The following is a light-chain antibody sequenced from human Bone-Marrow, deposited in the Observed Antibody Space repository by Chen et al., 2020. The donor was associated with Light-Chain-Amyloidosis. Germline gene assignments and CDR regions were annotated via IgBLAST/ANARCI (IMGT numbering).Light chain of an antibody. CDR3: QSADSSGTYEVI. Sequence: SSELTQPPSVAGSPGQSARTTCPGDDLPTKYAYWYQQKPGQAPVLVIHRDTERPSGISERFSGSSSGTTATLTISGVQAEDEADYHCQSADSSGTYEVIFGGGTKLTVL. CDR1: DLPTKY. CDR2: RDT. J-gene: IGLJ2*01. V-gene: IGLV3-25*03.